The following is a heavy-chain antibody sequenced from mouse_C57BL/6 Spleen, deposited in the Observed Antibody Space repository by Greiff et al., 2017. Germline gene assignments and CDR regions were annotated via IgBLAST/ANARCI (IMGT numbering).Heavy chain of an antibody. CDR1: GYTFTSYG. D-gene: IGHD4-1*01. CDR2: IYPRSGNT. Sequence: VKLQESGAELARPGASVKLSCKASGYTFTSYGISWVKQRTGQGLEWIGEIYPRSGNTYYNEKFKGKATLTVDKSSSTAYMELRSLTSEDAAVYFCARSPLTLDYWGQGTTLTVSS. J-gene: IGHJ2*01. CDR3: ARSPLTLDY. V-gene: IGHV1-81*01.